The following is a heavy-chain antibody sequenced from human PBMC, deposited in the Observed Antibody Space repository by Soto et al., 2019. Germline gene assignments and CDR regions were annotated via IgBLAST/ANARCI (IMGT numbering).Heavy chain of an antibody. CDR2: INAGNGNT. CDR1: GNTVPNYA. Sequence: ASVKVSCKASGNTVPNYAIHWVRQAPGQRLEWMGWINAGNGNTKYSQKFQGRVTITRDTSASTAYMELSSLRSEDTAVYYCARDIVQGYDSSGYGAFDIWGQGTMVTVS. V-gene: IGHV1-3*01. CDR3: ARDIVQGYDSSGYGAFDI. J-gene: IGHJ3*02. D-gene: IGHD3-22*01.